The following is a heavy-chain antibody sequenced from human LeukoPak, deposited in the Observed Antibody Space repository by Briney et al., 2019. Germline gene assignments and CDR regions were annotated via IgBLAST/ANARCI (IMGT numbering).Heavy chain of an antibody. CDR1: GFTFSNYW. D-gene: IGHD5-18*01. CDR3: ARDFSDSDQLWPPLDY. Sequence: GGSLRLSCVASGFTFSNYWMHWVRQPPGKGLEWVSSISSSSSYIYYADSVKGRFTISRDSAKNSLYLQMNSLRAEDTAVYYCARDFSDSDQLWPPLDYWGQGTLVTVSS. J-gene: IGHJ4*02. CDR2: ISSSSSYI. V-gene: IGHV3-21*01.